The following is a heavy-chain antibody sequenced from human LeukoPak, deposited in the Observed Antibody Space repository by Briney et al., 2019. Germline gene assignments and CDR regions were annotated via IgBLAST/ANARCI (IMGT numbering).Heavy chain of an antibody. D-gene: IGHD2-2*01. Sequence: PGGSLRLSCVVSDFTFAVSWVRQAPGKGLEWISTINGRGDDSFHADSVKGRFTISRDTTKTTLYLRMSSLRAADTAMYFCVRMRGPERRHCFDYWSQGALLIVSS. CDR2: INGRGDDS. V-gene: IGHV3-23*01. J-gene: IGHJ4*02. CDR1: DFTFA. CDR3: VRMRGPERRHCFDY.